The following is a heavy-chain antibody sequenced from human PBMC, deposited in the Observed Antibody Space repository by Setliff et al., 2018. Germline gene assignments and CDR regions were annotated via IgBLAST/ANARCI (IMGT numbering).Heavy chain of an antibody. CDR3: ARSVAAAGSAFDI. Sequence: SVKVSCKASGGTLSTLSIAWVRQAPGQGLEWMGGTIPLLPLPNYAVKFQGRVTITADKSTSTAYMELRSLTSEDTAVYYCARSVAAAGSAFDIWGQGTMVTVSS. D-gene: IGHD6-13*01. CDR2: TIPLLPLP. V-gene: IGHV1-69*10. J-gene: IGHJ3*02. CDR1: GGTLSTLS.